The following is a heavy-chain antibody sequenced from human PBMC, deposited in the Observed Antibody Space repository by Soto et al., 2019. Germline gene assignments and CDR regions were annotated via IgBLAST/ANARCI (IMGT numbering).Heavy chain of an antibody. CDR3: ASPYYGSGVTLYGMDV. Sequence: PGGSLRLSCAASGVTFSSYWMHWVRQAPGKGLVWVSRINSDGSSTSYADSVKGRFTISRDNAKNTLYLQMNSLRAEDTAVYYCASPYYGSGVTLYGMDVWGQGTTVTVSS. V-gene: IGHV3-74*01. CDR1: GVTFSSYW. J-gene: IGHJ6*02. CDR2: INSDGSST. D-gene: IGHD3-10*01.